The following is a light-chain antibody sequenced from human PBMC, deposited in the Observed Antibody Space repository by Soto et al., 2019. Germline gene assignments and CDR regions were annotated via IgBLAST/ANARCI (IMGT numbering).Light chain of an antibody. CDR3: QQYGSSVRT. Sequence: DIALTQSPGTLSLSPGDRAILSCRASQSVNSGSLAWYQQRPGQAPRLLIYGATIRATGIAEKFSGSGSGTDFTLTISRLEPEDFAVYYCQQYGSSVRTFGQGTKVEIK. V-gene: IGKV3-20*01. CDR2: GAT. J-gene: IGKJ1*01. CDR1: QSVNSGS.